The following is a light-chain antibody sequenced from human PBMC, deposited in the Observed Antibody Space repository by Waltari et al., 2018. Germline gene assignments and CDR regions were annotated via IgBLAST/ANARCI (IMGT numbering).Light chain of an antibody. CDR3: QQYGTLIT. J-gene: IGKJ5*01. CDR2: GAS. V-gene: IGKV3-20*01. CDR1: QSVRSSY. Sequence: EIVLTQSPGTLSLSPGERATLSCRASQSVRSSYLAWYQQKPGQAPRLLIYGASSRATGIPDRFSCSGSGTDFTLTISRLEPEDFAVYYCQQYGTLITFGQGTRLEIK.